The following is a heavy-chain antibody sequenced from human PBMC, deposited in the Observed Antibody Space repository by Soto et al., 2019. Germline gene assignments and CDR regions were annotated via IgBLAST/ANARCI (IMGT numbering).Heavy chain of an antibody. V-gene: IGHV4-34*01. CDR2: INHSGST. D-gene: IGHD3-3*01. Sequence: PSETLSLTCAVYGGSFSGYYWSWIRQPPGKGLEWIGEINHSGSTNYNPSLKSRVTISVDTSKNQFSLKLSSVTAADTAVYYCARGAGITIFGLAPWGQRTLVTVSX. J-gene: IGHJ5*02. CDR3: ARGAGITIFGLAP. CDR1: GGSFSGYY.